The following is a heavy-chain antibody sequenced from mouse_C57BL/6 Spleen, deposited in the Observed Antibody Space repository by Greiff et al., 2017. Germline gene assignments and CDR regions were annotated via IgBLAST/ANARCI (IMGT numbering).Heavy chain of an antibody. CDR1: GFSLTSYG. Sequence: QVHVKQSGPGLVQPSQSLSITCTVSGFSLTSYGVHWVRQSPGKGLEWLGVIWRGGSTDYNAAFMSRLSITKDNSKSQVFFKMNSLQADDTAIYYCAKNNGLYYAMDYWGQGTSVTVSS. D-gene: IGHD1-2*01. CDR2: IWRGGST. CDR3: AKNNGLYYAMDY. J-gene: IGHJ4*01. V-gene: IGHV2-5*01.